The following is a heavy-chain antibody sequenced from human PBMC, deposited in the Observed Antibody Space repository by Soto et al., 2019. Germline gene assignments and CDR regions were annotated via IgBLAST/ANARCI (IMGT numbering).Heavy chain of an antibody. CDR1: GGSISSGDYY. CDR2: IYYSGST. Sequence: SETLSLTCTVSGGSISSGDYYWSWIRQPPGKGLEWIGYIYYSGSTYYNPSLKSRVTISVDTSKNQFSLKLSSVTAADTAVYYCARETALGRITIFGVVREGYFDYWGQGTLVTVSS. J-gene: IGHJ4*02. V-gene: IGHV4-30-4*01. CDR3: ARETALGRITIFGVVREGYFDY. D-gene: IGHD3-3*01.